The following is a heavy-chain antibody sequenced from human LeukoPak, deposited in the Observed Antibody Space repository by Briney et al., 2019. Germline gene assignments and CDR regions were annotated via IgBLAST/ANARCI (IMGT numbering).Heavy chain of an antibody. CDR3: ARVRDYGDYLGAFDI. CDR1: GYTFNHNY. CDR2: INPNNPAT. D-gene: IGHD4-17*01. V-gene: IGHV1-2*07. J-gene: IGHJ3*02. Sequence: GASVKVSCKASGYTFNHNYLHWVRQAPGQGLEWMGWINPNNPATHSSHKFQGRVTMTRDTSISTAYMELSRLRSDDTAVYYCARVRDYGDYLGAFDIWGQGTMVTVSS.